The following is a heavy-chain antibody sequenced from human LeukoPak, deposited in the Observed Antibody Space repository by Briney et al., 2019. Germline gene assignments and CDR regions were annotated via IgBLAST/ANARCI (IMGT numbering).Heavy chain of an antibody. CDR2: IYTSGST. CDR3: ARTLTDFWSGPAYYYYYYMDV. D-gene: IGHD3-3*01. J-gene: IGHJ6*03. V-gene: IGHV4-61*02. CDR1: GGSISTGSYY. Sequence: SETLSLTCTVSGGSISTGSYYWSWIRQPAGKGLEWIGRIYTSGSTNYNPSLKSRVTISVDTSKNQFSLKLSSVTAADTAVYYCARTLTDFWSGPAYYYYYYMDVWGKGTTVTVSS.